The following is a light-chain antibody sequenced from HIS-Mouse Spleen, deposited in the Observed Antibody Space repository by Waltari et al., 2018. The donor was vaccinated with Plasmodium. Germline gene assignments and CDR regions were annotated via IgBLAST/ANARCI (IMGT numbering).Light chain of an antibody. CDR2: AAS. V-gene: IGKV1-8*01. J-gene: IGKJ4*01. CDR3: QQYYSYLLT. CDR1: QGISSY. Sequence: AIRMTQSPSSFSASTGDRVTITCRASQGISSYLAWYQQKPGKAPKLLIYAASTLQSGVQSRFSGSGSGTDFTLTISCLQSEDFATYYCQQYYSYLLTFGGGTK.